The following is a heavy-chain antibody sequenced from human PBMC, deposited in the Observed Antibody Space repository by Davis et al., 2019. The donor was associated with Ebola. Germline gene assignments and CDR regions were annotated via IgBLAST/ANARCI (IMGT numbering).Heavy chain of an antibody. D-gene: IGHD3-22*01. Sequence: GGSLRLSCTASGFTFGDYAMSWFRQAPGKGLEWVGFIRSKAYGGTTEYAASVKGRFTISRDDSKSIAYLQMNSLKTEDTAVYYCTRPYYYDSSGSDIWGQGTMVTVSS. CDR2: IRSKAYGGTT. J-gene: IGHJ3*02. CDR1: GFTFGDYA. CDR3: TRPYYYDSSGSDI. V-gene: IGHV3-49*03.